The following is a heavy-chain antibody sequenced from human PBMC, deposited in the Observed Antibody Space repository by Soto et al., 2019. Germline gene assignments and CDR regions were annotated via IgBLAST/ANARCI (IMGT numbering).Heavy chain of an antibody. V-gene: IGHV4-39*03. CDR1: DGSIKSDKYY. Sequence: SETLSLTCFGSDGSIKSDKYYWGWIRQPPGKGLEWIGRVYYCGNAYYNPSLQSRVTISLDKSKIQFTLKLSSVTAPDTAVYYCAGIPRGSLNWFDPWGQGTLVTVSS. J-gene: IGHJ5*02. CDR3: AGIPRGSLNWFDP. D-gene: IGHD5-18*01. CDR2: VYYCGNA.